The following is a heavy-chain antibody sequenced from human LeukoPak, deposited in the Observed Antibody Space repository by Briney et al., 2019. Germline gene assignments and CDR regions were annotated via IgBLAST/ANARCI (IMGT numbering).Heavy chain of an antibody. Sequence: PGGSLRLSCAASGFTFSIYAMSWVRQVPGKGLECVSAISGSVGSTYYAHSVKGRFTISRDNSKNTLYLQMNSLRAEDTAVYYCAMRDPTLTDQLATYYYYYCMDVWGKGTTVTVSS. D-gene: IGHD2-2*01. V-gene: IGHV3-23*01. CDR2: ISGSVGST. CDR1: GFTFSIYA. CDR3: AMRDPTLTDQLATYYYYYCMDV. J-gene: IGHJ6*03.